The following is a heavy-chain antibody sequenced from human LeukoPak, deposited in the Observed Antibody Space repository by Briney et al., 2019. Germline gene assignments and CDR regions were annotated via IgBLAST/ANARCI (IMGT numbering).Heavy chain of an antibody. CDR2: VNHSGST. V-gene: IGHV4-34*01. D-gene: IGHD4-23*01. J-gene: IGHJ3*02. CDR1: GGSFSSYY. CDR3: AGTSVVTPDAFDI. Sequence: SETLSLTCAVFGGSFSSYYWSWIRQPPGKGLEWIGEVNHSGSTNFNPSLKSRVTLSLDTSKSQVSLKLNSVTAADTAVYYCAGTSVVTPDAFDIWGQGTMVIVSS.